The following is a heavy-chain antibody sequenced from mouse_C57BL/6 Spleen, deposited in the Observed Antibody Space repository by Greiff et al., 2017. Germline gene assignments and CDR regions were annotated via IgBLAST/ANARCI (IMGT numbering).Heavy chain of an antibody. V-gene: IGHV1-18*01. D-gene: IGHD1-1*01. CDR2: INPNNGGT. CDR3: ARYYYGSSFYWYFDV. Sequence: VQLKESGPELVKPGASVKIPCKASGYTFTDYNMDWVKQSHGKSLEWIGDINPNNGGTIYNQKFKGKATLTVDKSSSTAYMELRSLTSEDTAVYYCARYYYGSSFYWYFDVWGTGTTVTVSS. CDR1: GYTFTDYN. J-gene: IGHJ1*03.